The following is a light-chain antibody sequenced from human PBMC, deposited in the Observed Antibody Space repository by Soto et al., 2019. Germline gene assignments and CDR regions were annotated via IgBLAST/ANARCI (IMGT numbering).Light chain of an antibody. CDR1: QLFSSN. V-gene: IGKV3-15*01. Sequence: EIVMMQSPATLSVSPGEXVTLSCRASQLFSSNLAWYQHKPGQAPRLLIYGVSTRDTGVPDRFSGSASGTEFTLTISSLRSEDFAVYYCQQYNNCPRTFGQGTRLEIK. CDR2: GVS. J-gene: IGKJ5*01. CDR3: QQYNNCPRT.